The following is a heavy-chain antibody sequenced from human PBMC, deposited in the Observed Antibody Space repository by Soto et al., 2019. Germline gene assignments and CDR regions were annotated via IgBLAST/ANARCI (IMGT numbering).Heavy chain of an antibody. Sequence: PGGSLRLSCEVSGFIFSEYEFNWVRQAPGKGLEWVSYIGKNGRDIYDADSVKGRFTISRDDDKSTLYLEMNSLRAEDTALYYCSKDKFVVPQNQQIDYWGQGTQVTVSS. J-gene: IGHJ4*02. CDR1: GFIFSEYE. D-gene: IGHD2-21*01. CDR2: IGKNGRDI. V-gene: IGHV3-48*03. CDR3: SKDKFVVPQNQQIDY.